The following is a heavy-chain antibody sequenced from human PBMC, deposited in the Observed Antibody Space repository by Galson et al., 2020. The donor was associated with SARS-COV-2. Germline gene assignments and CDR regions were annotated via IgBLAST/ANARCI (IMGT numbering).Heavy chain of an antibody. D-gene: IGHD2-2*01. Sequence: SETLSLTCTVSAGSISSGGYYWSWIRQHPGKGLEWIGYIYYSGSTYYNPSLKSRVTISVDTSKNQFSRKLSSVTAADSAVYYCARDGGVPAATGGAFDIWGQGTMVTVSS. CDR1: AGSISSGGYY. CDR3: ARDGGVPAATGGAFDI. J-gene: IGHJ3*02. V-gene: IGHV4-31*03. CDR2: IYYSGST.